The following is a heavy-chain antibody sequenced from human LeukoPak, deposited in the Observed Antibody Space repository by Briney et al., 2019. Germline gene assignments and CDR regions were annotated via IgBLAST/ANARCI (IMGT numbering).Heavy chain of an antibody. CDR3: VGEGKY. V-gene: IGHV3-53*01. CDR2: IYSGGGT. J-gene: IGHJ4*02. CDR1: GLSVSSTY. D-gene: IGHD4-17*01. Sequence: GGSLRLSCAASGLSVSSTYITWARQAPGKGLEWVSVIYSGGGTNYADSLKGRFSISRDNSKNTLYLQMNSLRAEDTAGYYCVGEGKYWGQGTLVTVSS.